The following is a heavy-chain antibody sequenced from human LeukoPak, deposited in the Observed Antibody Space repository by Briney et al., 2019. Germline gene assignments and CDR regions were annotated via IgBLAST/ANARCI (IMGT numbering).Heavy chain of an antibody. CDR1: GFTVSSNY. D-gene: IGHD3-10*01. Sequence: GGSLRLSCAASGFTVSSNYVSWVRQAPGKGLEWVSVIYSGGSTYYADSVKGRFTISRDNSKNTLYLRMNSLRADDTAVYYCASPVFGGLATRGAFDYWGQGSLVTVSS. CDR2: IYSGGST. CDR3: ASPVFGGLATRGAFDY. V-gene: IGHV3-53*01. J-gene: IGHJ4*02.